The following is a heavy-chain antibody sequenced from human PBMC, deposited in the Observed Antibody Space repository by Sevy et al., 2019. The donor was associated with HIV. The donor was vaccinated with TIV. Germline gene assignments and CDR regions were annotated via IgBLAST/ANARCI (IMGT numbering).Heavy chain of an antibody. J-gene: IGHJ6*02. V-gene: IGHV3-30-3*01. CDR2: ISYDGSNK. CDR1: GFTFSSYA. D-gene: IGHD3-3*01. Sequence: GGSLRLSCAASGFTFSSYAMHWVRQAPGKGLEWVAVISYDGSNKYYADSVKGRFTISRDNSKNTLYLQMNSLRAEDTAVYYCAKKGFSGDFWSGYRYYYYGMDVWGQGTTVTVSS. CDR3: AKKGFSGDFWSGYRYYYYGMDV.